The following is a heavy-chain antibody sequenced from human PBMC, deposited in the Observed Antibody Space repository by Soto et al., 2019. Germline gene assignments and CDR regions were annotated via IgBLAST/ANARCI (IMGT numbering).Heavy chain of an antibody. CDR1: GFTFSSYA. D-gene: IGHD3-3*01. CDR2: ISYDGSNK. CDR3: ASGRDDFWSGYPRLDY. V-gene: IGHV3-30-3*01. Sequence: QVQLVESGGGVVQPGRSRRLSCAASGFTFSSYAMHWVRQAPGKGLEWVAVISYDGSNKYYADSVKGRFTISRDNXKXXLYLQMNSLRAEDTAVYYCASGRDDFWSGYPRLDYWGQGTLVTVSS. J-gene: IGHJ4*02.